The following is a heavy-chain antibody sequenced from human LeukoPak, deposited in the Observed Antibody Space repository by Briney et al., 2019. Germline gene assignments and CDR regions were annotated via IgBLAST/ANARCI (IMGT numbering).Heavy chain of an antibody. D-gene: IGHD2-15*01. CDR3: TRSLYSGPDDY. J-gene: IGHJ4*02. CDR1: GFTFSIYT. CDR2: ISSGSTYK. Sequence: GGSLRLSCAASGFTFSIYTMNWVRQAPGKGLEWVSSISSGSTYKYYADSVKGRFTISRDSAKNSLFLQMNSLKTEDTAVYYCTRSLYSGPDDYWGQGTLVTVSS. V-gene: IGHV3-21*03.